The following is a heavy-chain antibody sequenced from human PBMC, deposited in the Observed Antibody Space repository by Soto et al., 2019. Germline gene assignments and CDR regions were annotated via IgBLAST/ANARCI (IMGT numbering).Heavy chain of an antibody. CDR2: VFSSGST. CDR1: GGAISSYY. Sequence: PSETLSLTCSVPGGAISSYYWSWVRQPAGKGLEWIGRVFSSGSTNYNASLKSRVTMSIDTSKNEVSLTLRSVTAADTGVYYCARVAFSYFGMDVWGQGTTVTV. D-gene: IGHD3-3*02. V-gene: IGHV4-4*07. CDR3: ARVAFSYFGMDV. J-gene: IGHJ6*02.